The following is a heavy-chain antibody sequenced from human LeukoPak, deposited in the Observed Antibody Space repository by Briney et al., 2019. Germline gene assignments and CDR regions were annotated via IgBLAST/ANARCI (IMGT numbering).Heavy chain of an antibody. CDR3: ARAIWFGEGHDY. J-gene: IGHJ4*02. Sequence: SQTLSLTCTVSGGSISGGSYYWSWIRQPAGKGLEWIGRIYTSGNTNYNPSLKSRVTISVDTSKNQVSLKLRSVTAADAAVYYCARAIWFGEGHDYWGQGTLVTVSS. V-gene: IGHV4-61*02. CDR1: GGSISGGSYY. D-gene: IGHD3-10*01. CDR2: IYTSGNT.